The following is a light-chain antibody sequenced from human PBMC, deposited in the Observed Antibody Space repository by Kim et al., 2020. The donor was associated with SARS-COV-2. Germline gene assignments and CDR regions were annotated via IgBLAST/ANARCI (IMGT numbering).Light chain of an antibody. J-gene: IGLJ1*01. V-gene: IGLV2-14*03. CDR2: DVT. CDR1: SSDVGGYNS. Sequence: QSALTQPASVSGSPGQSITISCTGTSSDVGGYNSVSWYQQHPGKAPKLIIYDVTNRPSGVSNRFSGSKSVNTASLTISGLQAEDEADYYCSSYTSSSTLYVLGTGTKVTVL. CDR3: SSYTSSSTLYV.